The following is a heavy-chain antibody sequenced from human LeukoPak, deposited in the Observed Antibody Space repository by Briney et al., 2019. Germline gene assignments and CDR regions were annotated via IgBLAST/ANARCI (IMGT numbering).Heavy chain of an antibody. V-gene: IGHV4-59*01. Sequence: PSETLSLTCTVSGGSISSYYWSWIRQPPGKGLEWIGYIYYSGSTNYNPSLKSRVTISVDTSKNQFSLKLSSVTAADTAVYYCARNRYYYDSSGYSFRWFDPWGQGTLATVSS. CDR2: IYYSGST. CDR3: ARNRYYYDSSGYSFRWFDP. J-gene: IGHJ5*02. CDR1: GGSISSYY. D-gene: IGHD3-22*01.